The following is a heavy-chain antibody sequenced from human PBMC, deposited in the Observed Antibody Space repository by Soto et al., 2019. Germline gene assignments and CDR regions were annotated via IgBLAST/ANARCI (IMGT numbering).Heavy chain of an antibody. CDR1: VFPSSSYN. CDR3: ARPYSGSYSFEY. Sequence: PVGSLRLSCASSVFPSSSYNMNCVRHAPGRGLEWVSSITSSTNEKYYTDSVKGRFTISRDNAKNSPYLHMNSLRAEDTAVYYCARPYSGSYSFEYWGQGTLVSVSS. J-gene: IGHJ4*02. V-gene: IGHV3-21*01. CDR2: ITSSTNEK. D-gene: IGHD1-26*01.